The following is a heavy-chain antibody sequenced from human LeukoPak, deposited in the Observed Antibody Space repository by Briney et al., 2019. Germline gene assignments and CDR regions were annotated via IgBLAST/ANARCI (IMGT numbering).Heavy chain of an antibody. J-gene: IGHJ4*02. V-gene: IGHV3-48*03. Sequence: RGSLRLSCAASGFHLCRYEMNWVPPAPRERLEWVSYISSASTIYYADSVKGRFTIYRDNAKNSLYLQMNSLRAEDTAVYYCAREGGHGGYFDFWGQGTLVTVSS. CDR2: ISSASTI. CDR1: GFHLCRYE. D-gene: IGHD3-10*01. CDR3: AREGGHGGYFDF.